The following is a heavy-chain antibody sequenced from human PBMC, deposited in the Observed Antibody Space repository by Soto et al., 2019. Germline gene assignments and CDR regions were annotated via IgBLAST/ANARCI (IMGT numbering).Heavy chain of an antibody. CDR2: ISGSGGST. D-gene: IGHD3-10*01. CDR1: GFTFSSYA. V-gene: IGHV3-23*01. J-gene: IGHJ5*02. CDR3: ANDLEWFGDFGDAP. Sequence: GGSLRLSCAASGFTFSSYAMSWVRQAPGKGLEWVSAISGSGGSTYYADSVKGRFTISRDNSKNTLYLQMNSLRAEDTAVYYCANDLEWFGDFGDAPSGKRTLALVSA.